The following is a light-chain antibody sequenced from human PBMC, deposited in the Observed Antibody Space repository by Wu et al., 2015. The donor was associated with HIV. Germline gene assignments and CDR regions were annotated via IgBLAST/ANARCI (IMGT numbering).Light chain of an antibody. CDR1: QSISSNS. CDR3: QQRSDSWT. CDR2: DAS. V-gene: IGKV3D-20*02. J-gene: IGKJ1*01. Sequence: EIVLTQSPATLSLSPGERATLSCGASQSISSNSLAWYQQKPGLAPRLLIYDASNRATGIPARFSGSGSGTDFTLTISSLEPEDFAVYYCQQRSDSWTFGQGTRGGDQ.